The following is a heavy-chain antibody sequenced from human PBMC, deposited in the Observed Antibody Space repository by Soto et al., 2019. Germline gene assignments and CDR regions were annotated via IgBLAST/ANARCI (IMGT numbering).Heavy chain of an antibody. Sequence: PSETLSLTCTVSGDSISSDYWSWTRPPPGKGLEWIGCISYSGSTNYNPSLKSRVTISLDTSKNQFSLKLSSVTAADTAVYYCARQGPAAYSSSWYYFDYWGQGTLVTVSS. CDR3: ARQGPAAYSSSWYYFDY. D-gene: IGHD6-13*01. CDR1: GDSISSDY. J-gene: IGHJ4*02. CDR2: ISYSGST. V-gene: IGHV4-59*08.